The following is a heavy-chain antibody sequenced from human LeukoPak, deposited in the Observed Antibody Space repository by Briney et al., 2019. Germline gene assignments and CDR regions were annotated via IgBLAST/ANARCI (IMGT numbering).Heavy chain of an antibody. J-gene: IGHJ4*02. V-gene: IGHV4-30-4*08. D-gene: IGHD3-22*01. CDR1: GGSISSGDYY. Sequence: SQTLSLTCTVTGGSISSGDYYWSWIRQPPGKGLEWIGYIYYSGSTYYNPSLKSRVTISVDTSKNQFSLKLSSVTAADTAVYYCARVTMIVVARGFDYWGQGALVTVSS. CDR3: ARVTMIVVARGFDY. CDR2: IYYSGST.